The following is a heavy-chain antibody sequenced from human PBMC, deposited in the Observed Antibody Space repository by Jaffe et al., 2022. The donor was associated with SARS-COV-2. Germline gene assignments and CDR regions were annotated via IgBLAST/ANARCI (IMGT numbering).Heavy chain of an antibody. Sequence: EVQLLESGGGLVQPGGSLRLSCAASGFIFSDNAMTWVRQAPGKGLDWVSAIVTGGTTYYADSVKGRFTISRDNSKNTLYLQMYSLRAEDTAVYYCASDFGWGQGTLVTVSS. CDR1: GFIFSDNA. CDR3: ASDFG. CDR2: IVTGGTT. D-gene: IGHD3-16*01. V-gene: IGHV3-23*01. J-gene: IGHJ4*02.